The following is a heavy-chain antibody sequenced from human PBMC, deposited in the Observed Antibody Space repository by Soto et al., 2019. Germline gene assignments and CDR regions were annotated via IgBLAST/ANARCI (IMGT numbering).Heavy chain of an antibody. Sequence: GASVKVSCTASGYTFTGYYMHWVRQAPGQGLEWMGWINPNSGGTNYAQKFQGWVTMTRDTSISTAYMELSRLRSDDTAVYYCGRGRGSSGDYYYGMDVWGQGTTVTVSS. CDR3: GRGRGSSGDYYYGMDV. V-gene: IGHV1-2*04. CDR2: INPNSGGT. J-gene: IGHJ6*02. CDR1: GYTFTGYY. D-gene: IGHD6-13*01.